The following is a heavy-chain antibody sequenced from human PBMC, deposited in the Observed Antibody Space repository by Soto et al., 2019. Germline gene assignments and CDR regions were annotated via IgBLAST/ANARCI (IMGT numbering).Heavy chain of an antibody. CDR2: ISGSGGST. CDR1: GFTFSSYA. D-gene: IGHD1-20*01. J-gene: IGHJ4*02. V-gene: IGHV3-23*01. CDR3: AKPPDYNWNDY. Sequence: GGSLRLSCAASGFTFSSYAMDWVRQAPGKGLEWVSGISGSGGSTYYADSVKGRFTISRDNSKNTLYLQMNSLRAEDTAVYYCAKPPDYNWNDYWGQGTLVTVSS.